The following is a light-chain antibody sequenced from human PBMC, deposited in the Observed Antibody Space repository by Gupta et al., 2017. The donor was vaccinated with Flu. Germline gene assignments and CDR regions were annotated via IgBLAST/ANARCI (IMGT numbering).Light chain of an antibody. CDR3: QQSYSFPPT. CDR1: QSISSF. CDR2: AAS. Sequence: DIQMTQSPSSLSASVGDRVTITCRASQSISSFLNWYQQKPGKVPKILIYAASSLQAGVPSRFSGSGSGTHFTLTISGLQPEDLAVYYCQQSYSFPPTFGGGTKVEIK. V-gene: IGKV1-39*01. J-gene: IGKJ4*01.